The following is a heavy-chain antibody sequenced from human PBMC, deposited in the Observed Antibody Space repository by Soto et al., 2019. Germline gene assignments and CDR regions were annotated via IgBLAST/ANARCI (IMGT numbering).Heavy chain of an antibody. CDR1: GGSISSSSYY. V-gene: IGHV4-39*01. J-gene: IGHJ5*02. D-gene: IGHD3-22*01. Sequence: QLQLQESGPGLVKPSETLSLTCTVSGGSISSSSYYWGWIRQPPGKGLEWIGSIYYSGSTYYNPSLKCRVTISVDTSKNQFSLKLSSVTAADTAVYYCARLHHYYDSSGYYYRWGQGTLGTVSS. CDR3: ARLHHYYDSSGYYYR. CDR2: IYYSGST.